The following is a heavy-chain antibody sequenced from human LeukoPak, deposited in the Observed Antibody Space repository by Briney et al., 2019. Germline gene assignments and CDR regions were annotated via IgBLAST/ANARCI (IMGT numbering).Heavy chain of an antibody. CDR2: ISSSGSTI. J-gene: IGHJ6*03. CDR1: GFTFSDCY. CDR3: ARPTWGYSYGPPRYMDV. Sequence: GGSLRLSCAASGFTFSDCYMSWIRQAPGKGLEWVSYISSSGSTIYYADSVKGRFTISRDNAKNSLYLQMKSLRAEDTAVYYCARPTWGYSYGPPRYMDVWGKGTTVTVSS. D-gene: IGHD5-18*01. V-gene: IGHV3-11*01.